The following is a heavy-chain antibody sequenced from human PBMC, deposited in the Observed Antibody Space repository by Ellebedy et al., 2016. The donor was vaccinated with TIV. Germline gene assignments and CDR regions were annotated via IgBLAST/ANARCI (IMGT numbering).Heavy chain of an antibody. CDR3: ARRKREGDYDYFGFDH. V-gene: IGHV3-23*01. CDR1: GFTFSSYA. CDR2: ITGSGGST. D-gene: IGHD5-12*01. Sequence: GASLKISCAASGFTFSSYAMTWVRQAPGKGLEWVSAITGSGGSTYYADSVKGRLTISSDNSKNTLYLQMNSLRVEDTAVYFCARRKREGDYDYFGFDHWGQGTLVTVSS. J-gene: IGHJ4*02.